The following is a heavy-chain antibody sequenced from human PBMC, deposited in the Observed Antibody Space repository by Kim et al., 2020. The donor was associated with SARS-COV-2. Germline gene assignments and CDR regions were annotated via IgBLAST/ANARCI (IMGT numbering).Heavy chain of an antibody. CDR3: AKEAYGDYVWFDY. J-gene: IGHJ4*02. Sequence: YATSVKGRFPISRDNSKNTLYLKMNSLRAEDTAVYYCAKEAYGDYVWFDYWGQGTLVTVSS. V-gene: IGHV3-23*01. D-gene: IGHD4-17*01.